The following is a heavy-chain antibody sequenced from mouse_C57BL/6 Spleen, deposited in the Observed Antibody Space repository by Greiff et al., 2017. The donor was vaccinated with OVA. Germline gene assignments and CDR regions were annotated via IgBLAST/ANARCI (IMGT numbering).Heavy chain of an antibody. D-gene: IGHD2-3*01. CDR3: ARDGYYVGDRFAY. V-gene: IGHV5-4*01. CDR2: ISDGGSYT. CDR1: GFTFSSYA. Sequence: EVQRVESGGGLVKPGGSLKLSCAASGFTFSSYAMSWVRQTPEKRLEWVATISDGGSYTYYPDNVKGRFTISRDNAKNNLYLQMSHLKSEDTAMYYCARDGYYVGDRFAYWGQGTLVTVSA. J-gene: IGHJ3*01.